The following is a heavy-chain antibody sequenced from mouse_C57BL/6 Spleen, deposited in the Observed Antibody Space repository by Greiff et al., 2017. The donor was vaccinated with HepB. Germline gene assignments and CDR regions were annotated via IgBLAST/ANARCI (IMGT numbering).Heavy chain of an antibody. J-gene: IGHJ4*01. CDR2: IDPSDSYT. Sequence: VQLQQPGAELVMPGASVKLSCKASGYTFTSYWMHWVKQRPGQGLEWIGEIDPSDSYTNYNQKFKGKSTLTVDKSSSTAYMQLSSLTSADSAVYYCARKGYYFYAMDYWGQGTSVTVSS. D-gene: IGHD2-3*01. V-gene: IGHV1-69*01. CDR3: ARKGYYFYAMDY. CDR1: GYTFTSYW.